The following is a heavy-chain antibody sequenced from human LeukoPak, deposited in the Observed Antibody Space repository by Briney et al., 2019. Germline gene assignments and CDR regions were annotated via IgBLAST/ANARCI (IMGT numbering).Heavy chain of an antibody. Sequence: ASVKVSCKASGYTFTSYDINWVRQATGQGLEWMGWMNPNSGNTGYAQKFQGRVTITRNTSISTAYMELSSLRSEDTAVYCCARGADYCSGGSCYLYMDVWGKGTTVTVSS. CDR2: MNPNSGNT. CDR1: GYTFTSYD. J-gene: IGHJ6*03. V-gene: IGHV1-8*03. D-gene: IGHD2-15*01. CDR3: ARGADYCSGGSCYLYMDV.